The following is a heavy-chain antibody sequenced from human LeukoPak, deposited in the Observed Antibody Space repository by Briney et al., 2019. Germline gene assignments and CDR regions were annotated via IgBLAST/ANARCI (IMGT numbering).Heavy chain of an antibody. CDR1: GFTVSSNY. CDR2: IYSGGST. CDR3: ARSTDSYYYDSSGFDY. D-gene: IGHD3-22*01. J-gene: IGHJ4*02. V-gene: IGHV3-66*01. Sequence: PGGSLRLSCAASGFTVSSNYMSWVRQAPGKGLEWVSVIYSGGSTYYADSVKGRFTISRDNSKNTLYLQMNSLRAEDTAVYHCARSTDSYYYDSSGFDYWGQGTLVTVSS.